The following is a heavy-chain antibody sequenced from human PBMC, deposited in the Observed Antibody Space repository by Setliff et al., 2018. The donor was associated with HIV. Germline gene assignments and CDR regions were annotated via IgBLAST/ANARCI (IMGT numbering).Heavy chain of an antibody. J-gene: IGHJ4*02. D-gene: IGHD3-3*01. Sequence: PGGSLRLSCAASGFTFNTYWMTWVRQAPGKGLEWVANIKQDGSEKYYADSVEGRFTISRDNAKNSLYLHMSSLRGEDTAIYYCARDRRYYNFWSGYSTYYFDSWGQGTLVTVSS. CDR2: IKQDGSEK. CDR1: GFTFNTYW. CDR3: ARDRRYYNFWSGYSTYYFDS. V-gene: IGHV3-7*01.